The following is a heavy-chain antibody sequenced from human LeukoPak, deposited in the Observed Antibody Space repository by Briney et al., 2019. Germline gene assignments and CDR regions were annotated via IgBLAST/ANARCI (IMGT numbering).Heavy chain of an antibody. J-gene: IGHJ6*03. V-gene: IGHV1-69*06. CDR3: VSPTYYYDSSGKYLYYMDV. CDR2: IIPIFGTA. CDR1: GGTFSSYA. Sequence: SVKVSCKASGGTFSSYAISWVRQAPGQGLEWMGGIIPIFGTANYAQKFQGRVTITADKSTSTAYMELSSLRSEDTAVYYCVSPTYYYDSSGKYLYYMDVWGKGTTVTVSS. D-gene: IGHD3-22*01.